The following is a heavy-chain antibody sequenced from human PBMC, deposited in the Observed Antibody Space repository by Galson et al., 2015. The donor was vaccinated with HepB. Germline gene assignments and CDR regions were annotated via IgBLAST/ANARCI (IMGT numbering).Heavy chain of an antibody. D-gene: IGHD5-18*01. V-gene: IGHV6-1*01. CDR1: GDSVSSNTAA. CDR3: SRDRDSAMVEGFDY. CDR2: TYYRSQWYS. J-gene: IGHJ4*02. Sequence: CAISGDSVSSNTAAWNWIRQSPSRGLEWLGRTYYRSQWYSDYPVSVKGRITISADTARNQFSLHLSSVTPEDTAVYFCSRDRDSAMVEGFDYWGQGTVVTVSS.